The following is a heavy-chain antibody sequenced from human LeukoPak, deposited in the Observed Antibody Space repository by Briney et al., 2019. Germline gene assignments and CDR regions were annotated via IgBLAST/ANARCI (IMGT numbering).Heavy chain of an antibody. CDR2: IYSGGST. CDR1: GFTFSSYA. V-gene: IGHV3-53*01. D-gene: IGHD3-10*01. CDR3: ARGTSRWFGGFDP. Sequence: GGSLRLSCAASGFTFSSYAMSWVRQAPGKGLEWVSVIYSGGSTYYADSVKGRFTISRDNSKNTLYPQMNSLRAEDTAVYYCARGTSRWFGGFDPWGQGTLVTVSS. J-gene: IGHJ5*02.